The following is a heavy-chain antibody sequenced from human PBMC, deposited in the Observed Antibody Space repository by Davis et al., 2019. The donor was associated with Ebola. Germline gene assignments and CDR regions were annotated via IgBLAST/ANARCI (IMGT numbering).Heavy chain of an antibody. CDR1: GFTFSSYG. V-gene: IGHV3-30*18. CDR2: ISYDGSNK. Sequence: GESLKISCAASGFTFSSYGMHWVRQAPGKGLEWVAVISYDGSNKYYADSVKGRFTISRDNSKNTLYLQMNSLRAEDTAVYYYAKDGASSGWLLYYFDYWGQGTLVTVSS. D-gene: IGHD6-19*01. CDR3: AKDGASSGWLLYYFDY. J-gene: IGHJ4*02.